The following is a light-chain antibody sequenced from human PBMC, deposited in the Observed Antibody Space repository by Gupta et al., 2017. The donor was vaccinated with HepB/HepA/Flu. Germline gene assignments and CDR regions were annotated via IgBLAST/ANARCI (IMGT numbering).Light chain of an antibody. Sequence: TVLTQSPATLSLSPGERATLSCRASQSVSNYLAWYQQKSGQAPRLLIYDASNRATGIPARCGGRCAGKVSLTTSSRLQHEDAAYYYHQHRSCRQFTFGQGTRLEIK. CDR2: DAS. J-gene: IGKJ5*01. V-gene: IGKV3-11*01. CDR3: HQHRSCRQFT. CDR1: QSVSNY.